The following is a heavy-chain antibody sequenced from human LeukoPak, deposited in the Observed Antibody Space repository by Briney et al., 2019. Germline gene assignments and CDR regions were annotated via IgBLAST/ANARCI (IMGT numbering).Heavy chain of an antibody. D-gene: IGHD3-10*01. J-gene: IGHJ5*02. CDR2: FDPEGGET. Sequence: ASVKVSCKVSGYTLTELSMHWVRQAPGKGLEWMGGFDPEGGETIYAQKFQGRVTMTEDTSTDTAYMELSSLRSEDTAVYYCATFGGGRKGVTMVRGVTGNWFDPWGQGTLVTVSS. V-gene: IGHV1-24*01. CDR1: GYTLTELS. CDR3: ATFGGGRKGVTMVRGVTGNWFDP.